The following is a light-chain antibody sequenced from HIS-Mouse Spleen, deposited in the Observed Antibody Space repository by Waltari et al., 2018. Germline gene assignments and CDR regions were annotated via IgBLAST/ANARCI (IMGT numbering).Light chain of an antibody. CDR3: QQYNSYSLT. J-gene: IGKJ4*01. V-gene: IGKV1-5*03. Sequence: DIQMTQSASTLSASVGDRVTITCRASQSISSWLAWYQQKPGKAPKLLIYKASSLESGVPSRFSGSGSGTEFTLTISSLQPDDFATYYCQQYNSYSLTFGGGTKVEIK. CDR1: QSISSW. CDR2: KAS.